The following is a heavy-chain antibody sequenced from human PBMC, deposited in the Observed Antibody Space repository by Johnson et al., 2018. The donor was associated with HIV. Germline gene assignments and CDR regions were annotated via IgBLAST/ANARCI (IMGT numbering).Heavy chain of an antibody. D-gene: IGHD3-22*01. V-gene: IGHV3-30*14. CDR2: ISYDGSNK. CDR3: ARDYPSDSSGYYHAFDI. Sequence: QVQLVESGGGVVQPGRSLRLSCAASGFTFSSYAMHCVRQAPGKGLEWVAVISYDGSNKYYADSVKGRFTISRDNSKNTLYLQMNSLRAEDTAVYYCARDYPSDSSGYYHAFDIWGQGTMFTVSS. CDR1: GFTFSSYA. J-gene: IGHJ3*02.